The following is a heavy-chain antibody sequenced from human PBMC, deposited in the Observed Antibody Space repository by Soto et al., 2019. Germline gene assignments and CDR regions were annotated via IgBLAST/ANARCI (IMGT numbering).Heavy chain of an antibody. V-gene: IGHV3-23*01. CDR2: ISGSGGST. CDR3: AIGSAFDI. Sequence: GGSLRLSCAASGFTFSNYAMHWVRRAPGKGLEWVAAISGSGGSTYYADSVKGRFTISRDNSKNTLYLQMNSLRAEDTAVYYCAIGSAFDIWGQGTMVTVS. J-gene: IGHJ3*02. D-gene: IGHD6-25*01. CDR1: GFTFSNYA.